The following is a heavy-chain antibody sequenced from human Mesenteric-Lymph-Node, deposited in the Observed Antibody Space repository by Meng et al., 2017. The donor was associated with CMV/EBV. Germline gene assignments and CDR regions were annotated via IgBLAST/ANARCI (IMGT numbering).Heavy chain of an antibody. CDR2: IKNDGSSA. CDR3: AKGGSPSN. D-gene: IGHD1-26*01. V-gene: IGHV3-74*01. J-gene: IGHJ4*02. CDR1: GFIFNRYW. Sequence: GGSLRLSCAASGFIFNRYWMHWVRQAPGKGLVWVSRIKNDGSSASYADSVKGRFTISRDNSKNTLYLQMNSLRAEDTAVYYCAKGGSPSNWGQGTLVTVSS.